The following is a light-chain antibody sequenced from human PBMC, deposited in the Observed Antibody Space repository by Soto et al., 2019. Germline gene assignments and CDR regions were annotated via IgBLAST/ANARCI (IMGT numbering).Light chain of an antibody. V-gene: IGLV3-21*02. CDR1: NXGVKN. CDR3: QVWDTSSDRSYA. Sequence: SYELTQPPSVSVAPGQTARITCGGNNXGVKNVHWYQQKPGQVPVLVVYDDSVRPSGIPERLSGSNSGNTATLTISIVEAGDEADYYCQVWDTSSDRSYAFGTGTKVTV. J-gene: IGLJ1*01. CDR2: DDS.